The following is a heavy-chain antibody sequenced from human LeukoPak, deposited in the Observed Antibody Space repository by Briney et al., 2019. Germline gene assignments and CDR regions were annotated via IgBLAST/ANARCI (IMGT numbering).Heavy chain of an antibody. CDR2: ISSSSYI. Sequence: PGGSLRLSCAASGFTFSSYSMNWVRQAPGKGLEWVSSISSSSYIYYADSVKGRFTISRDNAKNSLYLQMNSLRAEDTAVYYCARSVGATFYFDYWGQGTLVTVSS. V-gene: IGHV3-21*01. CDR1: GFTFSSYS. CDR3: ARSVGATFYFDY. D-gene: IGHD1-26*01. J-gene: IGHJ4*02.